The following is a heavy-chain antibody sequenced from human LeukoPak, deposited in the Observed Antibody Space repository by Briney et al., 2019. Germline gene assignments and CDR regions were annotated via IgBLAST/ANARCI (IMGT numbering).Heavy chain of an antibody. CDR2: IKEEGSEK. V-gene: IGHV3-7*02. J-gene: IGHJ4*02. D-gene: IGHD6-13*01. CDR1: GFTFSNYW. CDR3: ASGRQLGY. Sequence: GGSLRLSCAAPGFTFSNYWMSWVRQAPGEGLEWVANIKEEGSEKYYVDSVKGRFTISRDNARNSLYLQMNSLRAEDTAVYYCASGRQLGYWGQGTLVTVSS.